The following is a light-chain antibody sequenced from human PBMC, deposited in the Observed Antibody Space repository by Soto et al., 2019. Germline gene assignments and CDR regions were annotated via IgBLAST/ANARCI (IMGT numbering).Light chain of an antibody. V-gene: IGLV2-14*01. J-gene: IGLJ3*02. CDR1: SNDVGAFNY. CDR2: EVS. CDR3: NSYASNSARV. Sequence: SALTQPASVSGSPGQSITISCTGTSNDVGAFNYVSWYQQHPGKAPKLIIYEVSNRPSGVSNRFSGSKSGNTASLTISGLQAEDEADYYCNSYASNSARVFGGGTKVTVL.